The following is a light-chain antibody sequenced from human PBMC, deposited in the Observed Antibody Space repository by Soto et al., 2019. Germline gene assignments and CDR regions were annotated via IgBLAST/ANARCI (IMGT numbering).Light chain of an antibody. CDR1: QSVILSPNKKNY. J-gene: IGKJ4*02. Sequence: VMTQDLPSPAVSLGDRATIHCKSSQSVILSPNKKNYLAWYRQKPQQPPELLIHWASTREPGVPDRFSGSASWADFTLTISSLQAEDVPVYYCQQYYTAPFTCCGGTKVDIK. CDR2: WAS. V-gene: IGKV4-1*01. CDR3: QQYYTAPFT.